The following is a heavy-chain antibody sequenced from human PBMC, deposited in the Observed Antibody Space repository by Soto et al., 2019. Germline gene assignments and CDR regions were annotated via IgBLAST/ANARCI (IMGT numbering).Heavy chain of an antibody. CDR2: IRCYNGKT. D-gene: IGHD3-22*01. CDR1: GYTFTSYG. CDR3: ASGRGYEGGGYYSCYYYGRDV. Sequence: ASGKVSSDASGYTFTSYGTSCEQQAPGQGLEWMGWIRCYNGKTNYAQKLQGRVTMTTDTSTSTAYTELRSQSSDHTPLYHCASGRGYEGGGYYSCYYYGRDVWGQVSTGTAP. V-gene: IGHV1-18*04. J-gene: IGHJ6*02.